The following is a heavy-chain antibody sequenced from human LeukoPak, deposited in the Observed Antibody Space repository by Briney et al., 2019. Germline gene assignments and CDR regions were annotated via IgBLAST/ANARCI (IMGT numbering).Heavy chain of an antibody. CDR1: GGSISGNNNY. J-gene: IGHJ6*02. Sequence: PSETLSLTCTVSGGSISGNNNYWGWIRQPPGKGLEWIGSIYSSGSTYYNPSLKSRVTISVDTSKNQFSLKLSSVTAADTAVYYCASHAPLTYGDYFRYYYGMDVWGQGTTVTVSS. CDR3: ASHAPLTYGDYFRYYYGMDV. CDR2: IYSSGST. D-gene: IGHD4-17*01. V-gene: IGHV4-39*01.